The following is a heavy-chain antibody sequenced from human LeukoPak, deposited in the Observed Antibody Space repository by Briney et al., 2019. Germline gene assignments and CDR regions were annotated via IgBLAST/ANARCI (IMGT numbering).Heavy chain of an antibody. D-gene: IGHD5-24*01. CDR3: ARGMATGEMTFDY. CDR1: GFTFSSYA. CDR2: ISYDGSNK. J-gene: IGHJ4*02. Sequence: PGGSLRLSCAASGFTFSSYAMHWVRQAPGKGLGWVAVISYDGSNKYYADSVKGRFTISRDNSKNTLYLQMNSLRAEDTAVYYCARGMATGEMTFDYWGQGTLVTVSS. V-gene: IGHV3-30-3*01.